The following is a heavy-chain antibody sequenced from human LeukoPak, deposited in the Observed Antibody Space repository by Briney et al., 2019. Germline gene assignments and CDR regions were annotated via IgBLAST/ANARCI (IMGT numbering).Heavy chain of an antibody. D-gene: IGHD3-3*01. Sequence: TASETLSLTCTVSGGSISSSSYSWGWIRQPPGKGLEWIGSIYYSGTTYYNPSLKSRVTISVDTSKIQFSLTLSSVAATDTAVYFCARLRFDFWSGYTHPYFDYWGQGSLVTVSS. J-gene: IGHJ4*02. CDR2: IYYSGTT. CDR3: ARLRFDFWSGYTHPYFDY. V-gene: IGHV4-39*01. CDR1: GGSISSSSYS.